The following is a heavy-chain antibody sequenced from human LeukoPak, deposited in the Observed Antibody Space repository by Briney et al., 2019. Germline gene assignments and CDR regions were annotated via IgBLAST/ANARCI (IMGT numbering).Heavy chain of an antibody. CDR1: GYTFTGYY. D-gene: IGHD3-22*01. V-gene: IGHV1-2*02. J-gene: IGHJ4*02. CDR3: ASFPGRSGYYRHFDY. Sequence: ASVKVSCKASGYTFTGYYMHWARQAPGQGLEWVGWINPNSGGTNYAQKFQGRVTMTRDTSISIAYMELSRLRSDDTAVYYCASFPGRSGYYRHFDYWGQGTLVTVSS. CDR2: INPNSGGT.